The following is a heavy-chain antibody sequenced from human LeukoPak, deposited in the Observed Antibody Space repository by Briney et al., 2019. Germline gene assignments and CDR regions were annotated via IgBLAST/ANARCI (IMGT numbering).Heavy chain of an antibody. Sequence: PGGSLRLSCAASGFTFSTYGMHWVRQAPGKGLEWVAVVSFDSNNLYYADSVKGRSTISRDNSKNTLYLQMNSLRAEDTAVYYCAKEVVAAPRWFDPWGQGTLVTVSS. CDR1: GFTFSTYG. D-gene: IGHD2-15*01. V-gene: IGHV3-33*05. CDR3: AKEVVAAPRWFDP. J-gene: IGHJ5*02. CDR2: VSFDSNNL.